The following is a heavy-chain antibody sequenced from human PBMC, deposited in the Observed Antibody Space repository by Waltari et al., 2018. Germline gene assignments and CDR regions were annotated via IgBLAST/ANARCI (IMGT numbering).Heavy chain of an antibody. CDR1: GFTFSSYA. Sequence: VQLVESGGGLVQPGGSLSLSCEASGFTFSSYAMHWVRQATGKGLEWVSAIGTAGDTSYPGSVKGRFTIPRENAKNSLYLQMNSLRAGDTAVYYCAREIVNNWFDPWGQGTLVTVSS. J-gene: IGHJ5*02. CDR2: IGTAGDT. D-gene: IGHD3-22*01. CDR3: AREIVNNWFDP. V-gene: IGHV3-13*01.